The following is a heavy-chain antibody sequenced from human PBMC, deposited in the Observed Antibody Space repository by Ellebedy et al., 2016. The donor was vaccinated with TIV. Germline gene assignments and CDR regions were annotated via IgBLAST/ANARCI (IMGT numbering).Heavy chain of an antibody. CDR3: ARDVTTATGTLTGGFDY. V-gene: IGHV3-7*01. Sequence: GESLKISXAASEFMFSSYWMSWVRQAPGEGLEWVANIKEDGRENYYVDSVKGRFTISRDNAKNSLFLQMNSLRVEDTAVYYCARDVTTATGTLTGGFDYWGQGTLVTVSS. D-gene: IGHD6-13*01. CDR2: IKEDGREN. J-gene: IGHJ4*02. CDR1: EFMFSSYW.